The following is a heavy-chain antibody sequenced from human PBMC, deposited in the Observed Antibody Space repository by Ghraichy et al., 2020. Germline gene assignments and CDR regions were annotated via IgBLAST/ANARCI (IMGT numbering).Heavy chain of an antibody. J-gene: IGHJ4*02. CDR3: AKRASPSGGSCYSCYFDY. Sequence: GGSLRLSCAASGFTFSSYAMSWVRQAPGKGLEWVSTISGSGGSTYYADSVKGRFTISRDNSKNTLYLQMNSLRAEDPAVYYCAKRASPSGGSCYSCYFDYWGQGTLVTVSS. V-gene: IGHV3-23*01. D-gene: IGHD2-15*01. CDR2: ISGSGGST. CDR1: GFTFSSYA.